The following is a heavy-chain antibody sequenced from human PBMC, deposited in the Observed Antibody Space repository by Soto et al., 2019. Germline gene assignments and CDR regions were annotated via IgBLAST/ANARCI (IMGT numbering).Heavy chain of an antibody. D-gene: IGHD6-19*01. Sequence: QVQLVQSGAEVKKPGASVKVSCKASGYTFTNYAMYWVRQAPGQRLEWMGWINAGNGNTKYSQKFQDRVTITRDTSASTAYMELSSLTSEDTAVYYCARDSHGCDYWGQGTLVTVSS. CDR1: GYTFTNYA. V-gene: IGHV1-3*01. CDR2: INAGNGNT. CDR3: ARDSHGCDY. J-gene: IGHJ4*02.